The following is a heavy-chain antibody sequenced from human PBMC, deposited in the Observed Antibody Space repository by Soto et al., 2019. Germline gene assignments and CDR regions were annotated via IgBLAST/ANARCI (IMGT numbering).Heavy chain of an antibody. J-gene: IGHJ4*02. Sequence: QVQLVESGGGVVQPGRSLRLSCAASGFTFSNYGRQWVRQAPGKGLEWVAVISYHGSDKYYADSVKGRFTISRDNSKNTMYLQMDSLSAEDTDVYYCAKDHLTTTVTTVGYWGQGTLVTVSS. CDR1: GFTFSNYG. D-gene: IGHD4-17*01. CDR2: ISYHGSDK. V-gene: IGHV3-30*18. CDR3: AKDHLTTTVTTVGY.